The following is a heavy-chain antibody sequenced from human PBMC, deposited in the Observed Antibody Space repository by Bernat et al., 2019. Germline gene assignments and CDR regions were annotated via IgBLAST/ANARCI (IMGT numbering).Heavy chain of an antibody. J-gene: IGHJ4*02. V-gene: IGHV3-15*07. Sequence: EVQLVESGGGLVKPGGSLRLSCAASGFSFTNAWMNWVRQAPGKGLEWVGRIKSKTDGGTTDYADPVKGRFTIPRDDSKNPLYLKMNRLKTEDPAVYYCTRRSSSSGWSYFDYWGQGTLVTVSS. CDR3: TRRSSSSGWSYFDY. CDR1: GFSFTNAW. D-gene: IGHD6-19*01. CDR2: IKSKTDGGTT.